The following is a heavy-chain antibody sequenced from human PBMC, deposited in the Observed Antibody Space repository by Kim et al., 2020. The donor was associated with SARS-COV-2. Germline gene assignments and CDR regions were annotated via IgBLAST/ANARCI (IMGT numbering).Heavy chain of an antibody. CDR1: GASISGNS. J-gene: IGHJ4*02. CDR2: IHYSGST. V-gene: IGHV4-59*01. CDR3: ARTARGVVPFDY. Sequence: SETLSLTCAVSGASISGNSWSWIRQPPGKGLEWIGFIHYSGSTDYNPSLKSRVTMSGDTSKSQFSLRLSSVTAADTAVYYCARTARGVVPFDYWGQGTLVTVSS. D-gene: IGHD3-10*01.